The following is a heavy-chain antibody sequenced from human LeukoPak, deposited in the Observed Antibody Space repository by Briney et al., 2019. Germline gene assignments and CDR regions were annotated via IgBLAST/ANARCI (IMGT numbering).Heavy chain of an antibody. V-gene: IGHV3-23*01. CDR2: ISGSGGST. Sequence: GGSLRLSCAASGFTFSSYAMSWVRQAPEKGLEWVSAISGSGGSTYYADSVKGRFTISRDNSKNTLYLQMNSLRAEDTAVYYCAKDEASGDCTNGVCYGGFDPWGQGTLVTVSS. D-gene: IGHD2-8*01. CDR1: GFTFSSYA. CDR3: AKDEASGDCTNGVCYGGFDP. J-gene: IGHJ5*02.